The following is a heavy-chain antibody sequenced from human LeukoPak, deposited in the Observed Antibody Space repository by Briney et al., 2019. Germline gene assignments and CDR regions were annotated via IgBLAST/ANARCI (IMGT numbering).Heavy chain of an antibody. CDR3: GGILTAGTVDY. Sequence: SETLSLTCTVSGGSIRRADYYCGWIRQSPGEGLEWIGYIDSSGTTNYSPSLKSRVMISVDTSKNQFSLQLSSVTAADTAVYFCGGILTAGTVDYWGQGILVTASS. V-gene: IGHV4-61*05. CDR1: GGSIRRADYY. CDR2: IDSSGTT. J-gene: IGHJ4*02. D-gene: IGHD6-13*01.